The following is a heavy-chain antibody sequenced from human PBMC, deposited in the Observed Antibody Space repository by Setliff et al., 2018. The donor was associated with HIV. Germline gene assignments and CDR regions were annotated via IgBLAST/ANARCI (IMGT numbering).Heavy chain of an antibody. J-gene: IGHJ3*02. CDR1: EFTFSSYA. V-gene: IGHV3-33*06. D-gene: IGHD5-18*01. CDR3: AKRWGYSYVRAFDI. CDR2: IWYDGSIE. Sequence: GGSLRLSCAASEFTFSSYAMHWVRQAAGKGLEWVAVIWYDGSIEYYIDSVKGRFTISRDNSKNTLFLQMSSLRAEDTAVYFCAKRWGYSYVRAFDIWGQGTMVTVSS.